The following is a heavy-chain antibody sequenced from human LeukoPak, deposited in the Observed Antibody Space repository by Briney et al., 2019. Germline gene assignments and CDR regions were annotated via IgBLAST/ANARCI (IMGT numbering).Heavy chain of an antibody. J-gene: IGHJ4*02. V-gene: IGHV3-21*01. Sequence: GGPLRLSCAASGVTFSTYSMNWVRQAPGKGLELVSSISSSNSYIYYADSVKGRFTISRDNAKNSLYLQMNSLRAEDTAVYFCAKSRSGSANWALQIFDNWGQGTLVTVSS. CDR3: AKSRSGSANWALQIFDN. CDR1: GVTFSTYS. D-gene: IGHD1-1*01. CDR2: ISSSNSYI.